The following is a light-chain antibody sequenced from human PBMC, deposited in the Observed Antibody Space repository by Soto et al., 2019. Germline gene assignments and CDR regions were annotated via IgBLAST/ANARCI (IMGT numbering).Light chain of an antibody. CDR2: DVS. CDR1: SSDVGGYSY. V-gene: IGLV2-14*01. Sequence: VLTQPASVSGSPGQSIAISCTGTSSDVGGYSYVSWYQQQPGKAPKLVISDVSNRPSGVSDRFSGSKSGNTASLTISGLQTEDEADYYCASYTTSSTYVFGTGTKVTV. CDR3: ASYTTSSTYV. J-gene: IGLJ1*01.